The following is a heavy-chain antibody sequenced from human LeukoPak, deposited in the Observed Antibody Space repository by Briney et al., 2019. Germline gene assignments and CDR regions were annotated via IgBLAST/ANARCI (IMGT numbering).Heavy chain of an antibody. D-gene: IGHD1-26*01. CDR3: AIRGPSGSYCIDY. CDR2: INHSGST. V-gene: IGHV4-34*01. Sequence: SETLSLTCAVYGGSFSGYYWSWIRQPPGKGLEWIGEINHSGSTNYNPSLKSRVTISVDTSKNQFSLELSSVTAADTAVYYCAIRGPSGSYCIDYWGQGTLVTVSS. J-gene: IGHJ4*02. CDR1: GGSFSGYY.